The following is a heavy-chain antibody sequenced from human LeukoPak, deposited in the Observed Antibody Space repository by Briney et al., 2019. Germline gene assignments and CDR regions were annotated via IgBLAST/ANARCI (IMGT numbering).Heavy chain of an antibody. CDR3: ARDSVPAIVVVPAGVDP. CDR2: ISHDGSNK. CDR1: GFTFSSYA. J-gene: IGHJ5*02. V-gene: IGHV3-30-3*01. D-gene: IGHD2-2*01. Sequence: GGSLRLSCAASGFTFSSYAMHWVRQAPGKGLEWVAVISHDGSNKYYADSVKGRFTISRDNSKNTLYLQMNSLRAEDTAVYYCARDSVPAIVVVPAGVDPWGQGTLVTVSS.